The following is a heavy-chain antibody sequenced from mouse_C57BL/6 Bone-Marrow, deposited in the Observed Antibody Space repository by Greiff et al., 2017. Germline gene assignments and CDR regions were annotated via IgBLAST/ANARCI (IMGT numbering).Heavy chain of an antibody. Sequence: VQLQQSGAELARPGASVKLSCKASGYTFTSYGISWVKQRTGQGLEWIGEIDPSSGNTYYNEKFKGKATLTADKSSSTAYMELRSLTSEDSAVYFCAHLLLRSYFDYWGQGTTLTVSS. D-gene: IGHD1-1*01. CDR2: IDPSSGNT. CDR1: GYTFTSYG. J-gene: IGHJ2*01. CDR3: AHLLLRSYFDY. V-gene: IGHV1-81*01.